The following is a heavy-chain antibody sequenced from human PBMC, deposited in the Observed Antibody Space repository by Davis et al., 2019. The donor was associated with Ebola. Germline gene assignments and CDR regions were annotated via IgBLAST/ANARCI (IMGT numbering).Heavy chain of an antibody. CDR3: ARGDWLYYYGMDV. J-gene: IGHJ6*02. CDR1: GGSFSGYY. V-gene: IGHV4-34*01. CDR2: INHSGST. D-gene: IGHD2-21*01. Sequence: MPSETLSLTCAVYGGSFSGYYWSWIRQPPGKGLEWIGEINHSGSTNYNPSLKSRVTISVDTSKNQFSLKLSSVTAADTAVYYCARGDWLYYYGMDVWGQGTTVTVSS.